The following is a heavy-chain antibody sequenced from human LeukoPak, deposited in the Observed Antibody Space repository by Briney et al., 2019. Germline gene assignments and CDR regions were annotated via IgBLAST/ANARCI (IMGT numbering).Heavy chain of an antibody. CDR1: GYTFTSYD. CDR3: ARGRNVLLWFGELFNGFDP. Sequence: VASVKVSCKASGYTFTSYDINWVRQATGQGLEWMGWMNPNSGNTGYAQKFQGRVTMARNTSISTVYMELSSLRSEDTAVYYCARGRNVLLWFGELFNGFDPWGQGTLVTVSS. CDR2: MNPNSGNT. V-gene: IGHV1-8*01. D-gene: IGHD3-10*01. J-gene: IGHJ5*02.